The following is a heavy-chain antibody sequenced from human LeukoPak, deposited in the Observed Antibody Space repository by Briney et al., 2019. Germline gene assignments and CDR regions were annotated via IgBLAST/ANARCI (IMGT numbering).Heavy chain of an antibody. CDR3: AKDIILYYDSNGGYYFDY. V-gene: IGHV3-9*01. CDR2: ISWNSGSI. CDR1: GFTVSNNF. Sequence: QPGGSLRLSCAASGFTVSNNFMSWVRQAPGKGLEWVSGISWNSGSIGYADSVKGRFTISRDNAKNSLYLQMNSLRAEDTALYYCAKDIILYYDSNGGYYFDYWGQGTLVTVSS. J-gene: IGHJ4*02. D-gene: IGHD3-22*01.